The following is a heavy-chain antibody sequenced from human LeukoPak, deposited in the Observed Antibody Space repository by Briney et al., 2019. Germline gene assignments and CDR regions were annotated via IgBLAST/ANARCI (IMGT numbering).Heavy chain of an antibody. CDR1: GFTFSDSY. J-gene: IGHJ5*02. D-gene: IGHD3-3*01. Sequence: GGSLRLSCAASGFTFSDSYMSWIRQAPGKGLEYLSYISGSGSDIIYADSVRGRFTISRDNSKNTLYLQMNSLRAEDTAIYYCAKGGPTTITIPFNWFDPWGQGTLVTVSS. V-gene: IGHV3-11*05. CDR3: AKGGPTTITIPFNWFDP. CDR2: ISGSGSDI.